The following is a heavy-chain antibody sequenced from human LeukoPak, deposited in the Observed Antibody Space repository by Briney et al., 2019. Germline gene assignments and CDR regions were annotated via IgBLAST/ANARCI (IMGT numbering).Heavy chain of an antibody. D-gene: IGHD2-2*01. Sequence: GGSLRLSRAASGFTLRSYAMSWVRQAPGKGLEGVSAISGSGGSTYYADSVKGRFTISRDNSKNTLYLQMTSLRAEDTAVYYCAKVVLPAALYYFAYWGQGTLVTVSS. CDR3: AKVVLPAALYYFAY. V-gene: IGHV3-23*01. CDR2: ISGSGGST. CDR1: GFTLRSYA. J-gene: IGHJ4*02.